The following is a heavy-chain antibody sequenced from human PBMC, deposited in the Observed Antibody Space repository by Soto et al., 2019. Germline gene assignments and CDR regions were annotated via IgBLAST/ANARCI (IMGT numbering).Heavy chain of an antibody. V-gene: IGHV1-2*02. CDR1: GYTFTGYY. CDR2: INPNSGGT. J-gene: IGHJ4*02. D-gene: IGHD2-15*01. Sequence: QVQLVQSGAEVKKPGASVKVSCQASGYTFTGYYMHWVRQAPGQGLEWMGWINPNSGGTNYAQKFQGRVTMTRDTSISTAYMELSRLRSDDTAVYYCARGRHCSGGSRDGMDYWGQGTLVTVSS. CDR3: ARGRHCSGGSRDGMDY.